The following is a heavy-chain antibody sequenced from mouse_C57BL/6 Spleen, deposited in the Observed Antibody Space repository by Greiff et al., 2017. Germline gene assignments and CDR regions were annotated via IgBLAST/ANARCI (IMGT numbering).Heavy chain of an antibody. CDR2: INPNNGGT. V-gene: IGHV1-22*01. CDR3: ARYTTVFDY. J-gene: IGHJ2*01. Sequence: EVQLQQSGPELVKPGASVKMSCKASGYKFTDYNMHWVKQSNGKSLEWIGYINPNNGGTSYNQKFKGKATLTVNKSSSTADMELRSLTSEESAVYYCARYTTVFDYWGQGTTLTVSS. D-gene: IGHD1-1*01. CDR1: GYKFTDYN.